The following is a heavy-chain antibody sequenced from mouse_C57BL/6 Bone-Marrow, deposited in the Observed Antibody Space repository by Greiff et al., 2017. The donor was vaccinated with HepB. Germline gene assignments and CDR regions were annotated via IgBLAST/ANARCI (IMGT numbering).Heavy chain of an antibody. Sequence: EVQLVESGGGLVQPGGSLKLSCAASGFTFSDYYMYWVRQTPEKRLEWVAYISNGGGSTYYPDTVKGRFTISRDNAKNTLYLQMSRLKSEDTAMYYCARQGGLWGFAYWGQGTLVTVSA. CDR2: ISNGGGST. CDR1: GFTFSDYY. D-gene: IGHD1-1*02. J-gene: IGHJ3*01. CDR3: ARQGGLWGFAY. V-gene: IGHV5-12*01.